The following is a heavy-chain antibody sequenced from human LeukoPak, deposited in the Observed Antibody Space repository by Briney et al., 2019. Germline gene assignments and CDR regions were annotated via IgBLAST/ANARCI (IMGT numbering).Heavy chain of an antibody. Sequence: ASVKVSCKASGYKFTNYGISWVRQAPGQGLEWMGWISPYNGNTIYAQKLQGRVTMTTDTSTSTAYMELSRLRSDDTAVYYCARVPGNWNYPVDYWGQGTLVTVSS. CDR1: GYKFTNYG. D-gene: IGHD1-7*01. V-gene: IGHV1-18*01. J-gene: IGHJ4*02. CDR3: ARVPGNWNYPVDY. CDR2: ISPYNGNT.